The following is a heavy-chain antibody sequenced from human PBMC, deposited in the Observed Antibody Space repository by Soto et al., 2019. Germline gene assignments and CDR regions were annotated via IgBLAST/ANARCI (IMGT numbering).Heavy chain of an antibody. CDR2: MHRNGGST. D-gene: IGHD4-17*01. CDR1: GFSLDEYD. V-gene: IGHV3-20*04. J-gene: IGHJ5*01. CDR3: ARDHRWGYEYGDYGDS. Sequence: EVQLVESGGGVVRPGGSLRLACAVSGFSLDEYDMSWVRQAPGKGPEWVSGMHRNGGSTGYADSVKGRFTISRDDAKNSLYLQMNSLRAEDTAFYYCARDHRWGYEYGDYGDSWGHGTLVTVSS.